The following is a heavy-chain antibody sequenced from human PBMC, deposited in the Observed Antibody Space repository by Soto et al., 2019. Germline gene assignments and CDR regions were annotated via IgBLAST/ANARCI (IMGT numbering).Heavy chain of an antibody. D-gene: IGHD5-18*01. J-gene: IGHJ4*01. V-gene: IGHV1-3*01. Sequence: GASVKVSCKASGYTFTSYAMHWVRQAPGQRLEWMGWINAGNGNTKYSQKFQGRVTITRDTSASTAYMELSSLRSEDTAVYYCARGLNGYLHYFDYWGHGTLVTVSS. CDR2: INAGNGNT. CDR3: ARGLNGYLHYFDY. CDR1: GYTFTSYA.